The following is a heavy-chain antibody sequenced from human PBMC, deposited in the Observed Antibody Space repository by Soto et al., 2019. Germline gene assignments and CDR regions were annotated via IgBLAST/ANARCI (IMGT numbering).Heavy chain of an antibody. V-gene: IGHV3-30*18. CDR1: GFTFSSYC. D-gene: IGHD1-26*01. J-gene: IGHJ4*02. CDR2: ISYDGSEK. Sequence: SGGSLRLSCAASGFTFSSYCMHWVRQAPGKGLEWVAVISYDGSEKYYSDSVKGRFTISRDNSKNTLYLQMNNLRAEDTAVYYCAKDLSGRHFPAAVGYWGKETLVTVSS. CDR3: AKDLSGRHFPAAVGY.